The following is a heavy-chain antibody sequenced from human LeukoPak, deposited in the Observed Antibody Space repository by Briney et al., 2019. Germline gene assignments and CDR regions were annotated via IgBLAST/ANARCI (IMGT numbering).Heavy chain of an antibody. Sequence: ASVKVSCKASGYSFIGYYIHWVRQAPGQGLEWMGWINPNSGGTNYAQKFQGRVTMTRDTSISTAYMELSRLRSDDTAVYYCAVGYDSSGYEYFQHWGQGTLVTVSS. CDR1: GYSFIGYY. D-gene: IGHD3-22*01. V-gene: IGHV1-2*02. J-gene: IGHJ1*01. CDR2: INPNSGGT. CDR3: AVGYDSSGYEYFQH.